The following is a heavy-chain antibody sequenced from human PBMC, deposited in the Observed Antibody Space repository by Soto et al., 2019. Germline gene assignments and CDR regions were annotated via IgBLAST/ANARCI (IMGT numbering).Heavy chain of an antibody. CDR3: VRDGTKTLRDWFDP. J-gene: IGHJ5*02. Sequence: TSETLSLTCTVSVASISGFYWSWIRKSAGKGLEWIGRIYATGTTDYNPSLKSRVMMSVDTSKKQFSLKLRSVTAADTAVYYCVRDGTKTLRDWFDPWGQGISVTRLL. CDR2: IYATGTT. CDR1: VASISGFY. D-gene: IGHD1-1*01. V-gene: IGHV4-4*07.